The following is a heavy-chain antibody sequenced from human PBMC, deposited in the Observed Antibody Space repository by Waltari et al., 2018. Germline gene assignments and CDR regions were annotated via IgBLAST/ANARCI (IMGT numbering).Heavy chain of an antibody. CDR2: LKQDGSGK. CDR1: GFTFSSHL. Sequence: EVQLVESGGGLVQPGGSLRLSCEGSGFTFSSHLMTWVRQAPGKGLEWLANLKQDGSGKYYVDSVKGRFTISRDNAKNSLYLQMNSLRVEDTALYYCAILRGGNYWGQGTLVTVSS. J-gene: IGHJ4*02. D-gene: IGHD3-16*01. V-gene: IGHV3-7*01. CDR3: AILRGGNY.